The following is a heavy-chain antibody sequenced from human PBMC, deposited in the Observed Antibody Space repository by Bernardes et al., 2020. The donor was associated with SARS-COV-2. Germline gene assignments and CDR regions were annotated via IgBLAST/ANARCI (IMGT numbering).Heavy chain of an antibody. CDR1: GGSFSGYY. CDR2: INHSGST. D-gene: IGHD3-10*01. J-gene: IGHJ4*02. Sequence: SETLSLTCAVYGGSFSGYYWSWIRQPPGKGLEWIGEINHSGSTNYNPSLKSRVTISVDTSKKQFSLKLSSVTAADTAVYYCARRPMVRGVKIILDYWGQGTLVTVSS. V-gene: IGHV4-34*01. CDR3: ARRPMVRGVKIILDY.